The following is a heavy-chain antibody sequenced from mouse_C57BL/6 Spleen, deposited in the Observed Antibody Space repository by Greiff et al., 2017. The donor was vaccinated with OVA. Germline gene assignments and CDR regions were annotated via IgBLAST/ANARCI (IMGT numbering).Heavy chain of an antibody. V-gene: IGHV1-54*01. CDR3: VRGDYGSRGNYFDY. D-gene: IGHD1-1*01. CDR2: INPGSGGT. CDR1: GYAFTNYL. J-gene: IGHJ2*01. Sequence: VQLQQSGAELVRPGTSVKVSCKASGYAFTNYLIEWVKQRPGQGLEWIGVINPGSGGTNYNEKFKGKATLTADKSSSTAYMQLSSLTSEDSAVYFWVRGDYGSRGNYFDYWGQGTTLTVSS.